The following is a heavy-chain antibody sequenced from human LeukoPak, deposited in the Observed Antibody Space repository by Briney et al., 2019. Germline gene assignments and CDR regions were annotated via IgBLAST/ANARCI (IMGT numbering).Heavy chain of an antibody. CDR2: IYHSGST. CDR3: ARDLSGYSHSYFDY. V-gene: IGHV4-38-2*02. D-gene: IGHD3-9*01. Sequence: PSETLSLTCTVSGYSISSGYYWGWIRQPPGKGLEWIGSIYHSGSTYYNPSLKSRVTISVDTSKNQFSLKLSSVTAADTAVYYCARDLSGYSHSYFDYWGQGTLVTVSS. J-gene: IGHJ4*02. CDR1: GYSISSGYY.